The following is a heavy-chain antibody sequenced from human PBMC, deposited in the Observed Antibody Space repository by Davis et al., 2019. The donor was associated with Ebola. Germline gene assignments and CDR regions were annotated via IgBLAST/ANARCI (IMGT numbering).Heavy chain of an antibody. CDR1: GGSVGSDY. J-gene: IGHJ4*02. D-gene: IGHD3-9*01. CDR2: ISNGGRT. V-gene: IGHV4-59*02. Sequence: SETLSLTCSVSGGSVGSDYWSWIRQSPGKGLEWIAFISNGGRTIYNPSLRGRVTISIDTSKNQFSLEVRSVTAADTAVYYCARSHSDWLLPFDYWGQGTLATVSS. CDR3: ARSHSDWLLPFDY.